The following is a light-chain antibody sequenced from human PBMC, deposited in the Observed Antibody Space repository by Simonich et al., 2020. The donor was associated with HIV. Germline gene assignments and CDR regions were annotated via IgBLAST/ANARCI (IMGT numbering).Light chain of an antibody. CDR1: QSVLYSSNNKNY. CDR2: WAS. CDR3: QQYYSTPVT. Sequence: DIVMTQSPDSLAVSLGERATLHCKSGQSVLYSSNNKNYLAWYQQKPGQPPKLLIYWASTRESGVPDRFSGSGSGTDFTLTISSLQAEDVAVYYCQQYYSTPVTFGPGTKVDIK. V-gene: IGKV4-1*01. J-gene: IGKJ3*01.